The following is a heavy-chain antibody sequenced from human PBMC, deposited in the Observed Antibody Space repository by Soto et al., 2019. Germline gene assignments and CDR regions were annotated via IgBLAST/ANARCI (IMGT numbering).Heavy chain of an antibody. CDR3: ASIAAAIDNWFDP. D-gene: IGHD6-13*01. CDR2: IIPIFGTA. CDR1: GGTFSSYA. V-gene: IGHV1-69*13. J-gene: IGHJ5*02. Sequence: SVKVSCKASGGTFSSYAISWVRQAPGQGLEWMGGIIPIFGTANYAQKFQGRVTITADESTSTAYMELSSLRSEDTAVYYCASIAAAIDNWFDPWGQGTLVTVSS.